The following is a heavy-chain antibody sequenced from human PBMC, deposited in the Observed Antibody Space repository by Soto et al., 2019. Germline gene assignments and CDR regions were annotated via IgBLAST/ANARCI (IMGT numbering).Heavy chain of an antibody. J-gene: IGHJ4*02. CDR2: INHSGST. CDR1: GGSFSGYY. D-gene: IGHD3-3*01. CDR3: ARGAAWYYDFWSGYTYYFDC. Sequence: QVQLQQWGAGLLKPSETLSLTCAVYGGSFSGYYWSWIRQPPGKGLEWIGEINHSGSTNYNPSLKSRVTISVDTSKNQFSLKLSSVTAADTAVYYCARGAAWYYDFWSGYTYYFDCWGQGTLVTVSS. V-gene: IGHV4-34*01.